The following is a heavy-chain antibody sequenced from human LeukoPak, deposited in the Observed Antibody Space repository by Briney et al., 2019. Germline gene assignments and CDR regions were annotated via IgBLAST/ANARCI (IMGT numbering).Heavy chain of an antibody. V-gene: IGHV1-18*01. J-gene: IGHJ4*02. CDR1: GYTLTNYN. Sequence: ASVKVSCKASGYTLTNYNITWVRQAPGQGLEWMGWINTYKGDTLYAQKFQGRVTMTADTSTNTAYMELRSLRFDDTAVYYCAREFGHCYGDNCFYFFDTWGQGFRVTVSS. CDR3: AREFGHCYGDNCFYFFDT. D-gene: IGHD4-23*01. CDR2: INTYKGDT.